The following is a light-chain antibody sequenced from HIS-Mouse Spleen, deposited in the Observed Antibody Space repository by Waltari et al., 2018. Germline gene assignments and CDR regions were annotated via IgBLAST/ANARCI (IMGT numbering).Light chain of an antibody. J-gene: IGLJ1*01. CDR3: NSRDSSGNHYV. Sequence: SYELTQPPSVSVSPGQTARITCSGDALPKKYAYWYQQKSGQAPVLVIYGKNNRPSGIPDRFSGSSSGNTASLTITGAQAEDEADYYCNSRDSSGNHYVFGTGTKVTVL. CDR2: GKN. V-gene: IGLV3-10*01. CDR1: ALPKKY.